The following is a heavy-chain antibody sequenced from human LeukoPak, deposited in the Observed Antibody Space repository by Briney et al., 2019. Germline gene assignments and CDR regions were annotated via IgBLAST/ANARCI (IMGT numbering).Heavy chain of an antibody. D-gene: IGHD1-26*01. V-gene: IGHV3-30*04. CDR1: AFTFSSYA. CDR3: ARVGHILGAKLDY. J-gene: IGHJ4*02. Sequence: GRSLRLSCAASAFTFSSYAIHWVRQAPGKGLEWVAGVSYDGTDKYYADSVKGRFSISRDNSKNTLFLQMNSLKPEDTAVFYCARVGHILGAKLDYWGQGTLVTVSS. CDR2: VSYDGTDK.